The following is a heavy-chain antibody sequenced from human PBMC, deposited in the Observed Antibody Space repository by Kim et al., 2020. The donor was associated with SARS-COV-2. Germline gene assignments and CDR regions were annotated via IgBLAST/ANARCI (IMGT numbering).Heavy chain of an antibody. J-gene: IGHJ4*01. Sequence: GGSLRLSCAASGFTFDDYAMHWVRQAPGKGLEWVSGISWNSGSIGYADSVKGRFTISRDNAKNSLYLQMNSLRAEDTALYYCATPPGARYFDSSYYFDY. V-gene: IGHV3-9*01. D-gene: IGHD3-9*01. CDR2: ISWNSGSI. CDR1: GFTFDDYA. CDR3: ATPPGARYFDSSYYFDY.